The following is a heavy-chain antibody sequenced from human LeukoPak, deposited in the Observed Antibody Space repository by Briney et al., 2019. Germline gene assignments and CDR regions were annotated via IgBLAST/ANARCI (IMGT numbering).Heavy chain of an antibody. Sequence: GGSLRLSCAASGFTFSSYSINWVRQAPGKGLEWVSCVSSTSSFIYYADSVKGRFTISRDNAKNSLYLQMNSLRAEDTAVYYCARVDGEDESDYYYGMDVWGQGTTVTVSS. CDR2: VSSTSSFI. CDR1: GFTFSSYS. V-gene: IGHV3-21*01. D-gene: IGHD4-17*01. J-gene: IGHJ6*02. CDR3: ARVDGEDESDYYYGMDV.